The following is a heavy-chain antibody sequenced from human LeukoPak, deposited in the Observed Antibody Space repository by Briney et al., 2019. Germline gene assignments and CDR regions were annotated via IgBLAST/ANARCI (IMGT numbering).Heavy chain of an antibody. D-gene: IGHD6-19*01. J-gene: IGHJ6*02. CDR1: GFTFSSYG. Sequence: GGSLRLSCAASGFTFSSYGMHWVRQAPGKGLEWVAVIWYDGSNKYCADSVKGRFTISRDNSKNTLYLQMNSLRAEDTAVYYCARDHQPWYYYYYGMDVWGQGTTVTVSS. CDR2: IWYDGSNK. V-gene: IGHV3-33*01. CDR3: ARDHQPWYYYYYGMDV.